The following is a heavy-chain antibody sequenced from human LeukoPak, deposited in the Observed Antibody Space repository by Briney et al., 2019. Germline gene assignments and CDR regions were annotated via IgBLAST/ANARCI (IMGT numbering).Heavy chain of an antibody. D-gene: IGHD3-3*01. J-gene: IGHJ4*02. CDR3: ARDYDFTDDY. V-gene: IGHV3-48*03. CDR1: GFTFSSYE. CDR2: ISSSGSTI. Sequence: PGGSLRLSCAASGFTFSSYEMNWVRQAPGKGLEWVSYISSSGSTIYYADSVKGRFTISRDNAKNSLYLQMNSLRAEDMAVYYCARDYDFTDDYWGQGTLVTVSS.